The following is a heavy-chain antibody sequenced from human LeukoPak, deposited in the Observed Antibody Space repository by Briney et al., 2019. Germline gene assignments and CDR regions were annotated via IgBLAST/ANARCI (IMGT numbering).Heavy chain of an antibody. CDR3: ARVMTDGYNYVMWDY. CDR1: GGTFSSYA. J-gene: IGHJ4*02. D-gene: IGHD5-24*01. Sequence: ASVKVSCKASGGTFSSYAISRVRQAPGQGLEWMGGIIPIFGTANYAQKFQGRVTITADESTSTAYMELSSLRSEDTAVCYCARVMTDGYNYVMWDYWGQGTLVTVSS. V-gene: IGHV1-69*01. CDR2: IIPIFGTA.